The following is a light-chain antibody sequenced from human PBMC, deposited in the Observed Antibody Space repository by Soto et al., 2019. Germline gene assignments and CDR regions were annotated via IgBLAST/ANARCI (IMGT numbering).Light chain of an antibody. CDR1: SSNIESNS. J-gene: IGLJ2*01. CDR3: AAWDDSLNGHVV. V-gene: IGLV1-44*01. CDR2: TND. Sequence: QSVLTQPPSASGTPGQRVTNSCSGSSSNIESNSVNWYQHLPGTAPKLLIYTNDQRPSGVPDRFSASKSGTSASLAISGLQSEDEADYYCAAWDDSLNGHVVFGGGTKVTVL.